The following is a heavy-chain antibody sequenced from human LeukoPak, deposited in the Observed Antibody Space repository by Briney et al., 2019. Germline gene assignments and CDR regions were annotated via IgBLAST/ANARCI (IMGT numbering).Heavy chain of an antibody. Sequence: ASVKVSCKASAVTFSTYAITWVRQAPGQGFEWMGGIIPSFGTVYYAQKFQGRVTITADESTSTDYMELSSLRSEDTAVYYCARDVEGRLNLLPSWGQGTLVTVSS. CDR1: AVTFSTYA. CDR3: ARDVEGRLNLLPS. J-gene: IGHJ5*02. V-gene: IGHV1-69*13. D-gene: IGHD1-26*01. CDR2: IIPSFGTV.